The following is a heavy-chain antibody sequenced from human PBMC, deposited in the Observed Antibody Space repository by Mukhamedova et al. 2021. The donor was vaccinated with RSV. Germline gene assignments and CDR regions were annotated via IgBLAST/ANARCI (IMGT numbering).Heavy chain of an antibody. CDR3: ARADPTTVATTGGYAFDI. CDR2: VYTSGNT. D-gene: IGHD4-17*01. J-gene: IGHJ3*02. V-gene: IGHV4-61*02. Sequence: LRQPAGKGLEWIGRVYTSGNTNYNPSLKSRVTISLDTSKNHFSLKLSSVTAADTAIYYCARADPTTVATTGGYAFDIWGQGTLVT.